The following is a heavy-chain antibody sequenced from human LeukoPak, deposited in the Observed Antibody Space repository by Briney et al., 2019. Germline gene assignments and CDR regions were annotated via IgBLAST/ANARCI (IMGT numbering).Heavy chain of an antibody. J-gene: IGHJ4*02. Sequence: PGGSLRLSCAASGFTFDDYAMHWVRQAPGKGPEWVSGISWNSGSIGYADSVEGRFTISRDNAKNSLYLQMNSLRAEDTALYYCAKGYCSSTSCLVDYWGQGTLVTVSS. CDR1: GFTFDDYA. CDR2: ISWNSGSI. D-gene: IGHD2-2*01. V-gene: IGHV3-9*01. CDR3: AKGYCSSTSCLVDY.